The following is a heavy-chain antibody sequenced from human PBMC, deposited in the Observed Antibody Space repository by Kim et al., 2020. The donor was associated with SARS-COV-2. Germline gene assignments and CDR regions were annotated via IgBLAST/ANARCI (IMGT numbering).Heavy chain of an antibody. J-gene: IGHJ6*02. Sequence: ASVKVSCKASGYTFTSYGISWVRQAPGQGLEWMGWISAYNGNTNYAQKLQGRVTMTTDTSTSTAYMELRSLRSDDTAVYYCARVYSGSYYHEYYYYGMDVWGQGTTVTVSS. CDR1: GYTFTSYG. CDR3: ARVYSGSYYHEYYYYGMDV. CDR2: ISAYNGNT. D-gene: IGHD1-26*01. V-gene: IGHV1-18*04.